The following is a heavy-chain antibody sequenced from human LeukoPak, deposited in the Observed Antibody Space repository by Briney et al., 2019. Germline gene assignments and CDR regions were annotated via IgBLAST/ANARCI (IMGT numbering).Heavy chain of an antibody. V-gene: IGHV3-53*01. D-gene: IGHD1-26*01. CDR3: ARELREHGVFDI. CDR2: IYSGGST. Sequence: GGSLRLSCAASGFTVSSNYMSWVRQAPGTGLEWVSEIYSGGSTYYAASVKGRFSISRDNSKNTVYLQMNSLRAEDTAIYYCARELREHGVFDIWGQGTMVTVSS. J-gene: IGHJ3*02. CDR1: GFTVSSNY.